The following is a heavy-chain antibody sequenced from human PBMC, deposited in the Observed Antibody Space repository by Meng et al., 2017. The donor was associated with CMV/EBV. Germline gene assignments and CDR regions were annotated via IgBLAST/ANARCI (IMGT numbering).Heavy chain of an antibody. CDR1: GFTFSSYW. CDR3: ASLSIVATNLDY. V-gene: IGHV3-7*01. Sequence: AASGFTFSSYWMSWVRQAPGKGLEWVANRKQDGSEKYYVDSVKGRFTIYRDNAKNSLYLQMNSLRAEDTAVYYCASLSIVATNLDYWGQGTLVTVSS. J-gene: IGHJ4*02. D-gene: IGHD5-12*01. CDR2: RKQDGSEK.